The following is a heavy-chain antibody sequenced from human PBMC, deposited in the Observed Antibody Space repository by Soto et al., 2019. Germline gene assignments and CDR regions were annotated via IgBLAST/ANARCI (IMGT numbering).Heavy chain of an antibody. D-gene: IGHD2-15*01. V-gene: IGHV3-15*01. CDR3: ARDVVMGGRGLNY. J-gene: IGHJ4*02. CDR1: GFTFSNAW. Sequence: PGGSLRLSCAASGFTFSNAWMSWVRQAPGKGLEWVGRIKSKTDGGTTDYAAPVKGRFTISREDSKNTLYLQMNSLKTEDTAVYYCARDVVMGGRGLNYWGPGTLVTVSS. CDR2: IKSKTDGGTT.